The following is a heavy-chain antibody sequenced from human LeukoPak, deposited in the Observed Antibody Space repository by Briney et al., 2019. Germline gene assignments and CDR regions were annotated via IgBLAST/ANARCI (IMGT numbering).Heavy chain of an antibody. Sequence: PGGSLRLSCVASGFTFSNYWMSWVRQAPGKGLEWVANIKQAGNEKYYMDSVKGRFTISRDNAKNSLYLQVDSLRAEDTAVYYCARLNDYGDYSLDYWGQGTLVTVSS. CDR2: IKQAGNEK. CDR3: ARLNDYGDYSLDY. J-gene: IGHJ4*02. V-gene: IGHV3-7*01. CDR1: GFTFSNYW. D-gene: IGHD4-17*01.